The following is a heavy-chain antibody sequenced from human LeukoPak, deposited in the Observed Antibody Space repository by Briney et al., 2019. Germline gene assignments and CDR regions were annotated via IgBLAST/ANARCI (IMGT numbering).Heavy chain of an antibody. J-gene: IGHJ4*02. CDR3: ARDRAVVVAATDY. CDR1: GYTFTTYG. Sequence: ASVKVSCKASGYTFTTYGISWVRQAPGQGLEWMGWISPYNGNTNYAQKLQGRVTMTTDTSTSTAYMELRILRSDDTAVYYCARDRAVVVAATDYWGQGTLVTVSS. D-gene: IGHD2-15*01. V-gene: IGHV1-18*01. CDR2: ISPYNGNT.